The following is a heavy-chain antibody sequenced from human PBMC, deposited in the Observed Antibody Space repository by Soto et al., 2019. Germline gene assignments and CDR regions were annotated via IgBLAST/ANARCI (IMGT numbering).Heavy chain of an antibody. CDR1: GFTFDTFA. Sequence: GGSLRLSCAASGFTFDTFAMSWVRQAPGKGLEWVSSVGASGGATYYTDSVKGRFTVSRDNSKNTLYMQMNSLRAEDTAVYYCARGWNGAAWFYWGQGTPVTVSS. D-gene: IGHD3-9*01. CDR2: VGASGGAT. V-gene: IGHV3-23*01. CDR3: ARGWNGAAWFY. J-gene: IGHJ4*02.